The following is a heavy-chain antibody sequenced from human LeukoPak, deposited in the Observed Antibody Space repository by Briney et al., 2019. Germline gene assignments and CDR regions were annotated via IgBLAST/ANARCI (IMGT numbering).Heavy chain of an antibody. J-gene: IGHJ3*02. D-gene: IGHD2-8*01. V-gene: IGHV3-11*06. Sequence: GGSLRLPCAASGFTFSDYYMSWIRQAPGKGLEWVSYISSASSYTSYADSVKGRFTISRDNAKNSLYLQMNSLRAEDTAVYYCARGQYCTNGVCYDAFDIWGQGTTVTVSS. CDR3: ARGQYCTNGVCYDAFDI. CDR2: ISSASSYT. CDR1: GFTFSDYY.